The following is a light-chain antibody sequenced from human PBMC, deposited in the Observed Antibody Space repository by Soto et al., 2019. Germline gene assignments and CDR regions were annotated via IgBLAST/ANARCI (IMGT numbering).Light chain of an antibody. Sequence: DIQMTQSPSSLSASVGDRVTITCRASQSIKRYLNWYQQKPGKAPKLLIYAAASLQSVVPSRFSGSGSGTDFALTISSLQPEDFATYYCQQSYSTPYTFGQGTKLEIK. J-gene: IGKJ2*01. CDR3: QQSYSTPYT. CDR2: AAA. V-gene: IGKV1-39*01. CDR1: QSIKRY.